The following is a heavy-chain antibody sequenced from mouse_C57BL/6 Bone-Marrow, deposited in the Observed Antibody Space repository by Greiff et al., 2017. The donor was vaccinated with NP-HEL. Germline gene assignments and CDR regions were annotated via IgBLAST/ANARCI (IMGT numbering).Heavy chain of an antibody. CDR2: ISDGGSYT. CDR3: ARDSPYYGYDVGFAY. Sequence: EVQGVESGGGLVKPGGSLKLSCAASGFTFSSYAMSWVRQTPEKRLEWVATISDGGSYTYYPDNVKGRFTISRDNAKNNLYLQMSHLKSEDTAMYYCARDSPYYGYDVGFAYWGQGTLVTVSA. V-gene: IGHV5-4*01. D-gene: IGHD2-9*01. J-gene: IGHJ3*01. CDR1: GFTFSSYA.